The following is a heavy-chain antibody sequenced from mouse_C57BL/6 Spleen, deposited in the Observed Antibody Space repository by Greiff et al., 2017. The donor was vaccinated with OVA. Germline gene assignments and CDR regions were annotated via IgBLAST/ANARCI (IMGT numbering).Heavy chain of an antibody. CDR3: ARTGDVDY. D-gene: IGHD3-3*01. Sequence: QVQLQQSGAELVRPGTSVKLSCKASGYTFTSYWMHWVKQRPGQGLEWIGVIDPSDSYTNYNQKFKGKATLTVDTSSSTAYMQLSSLTSEDSAVYYCARTGDVDYWGQGTTLTVSS. J-gene: IGHJ2*01. V-gene: IGHV1-59*01. CDR2: IDPSDSYT. CDR1: GYTFTSYW.